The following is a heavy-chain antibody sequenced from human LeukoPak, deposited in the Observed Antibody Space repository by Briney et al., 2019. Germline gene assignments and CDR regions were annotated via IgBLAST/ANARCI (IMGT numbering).Heavy chain of an antibody. Sequence: PGGSLRLSCAASGFAISNFWMHWVRQAPGKGLVWVARIRYDGGVTMYADSVKGRFIISRDNAKNTLYLQMDSLRVEDTAVYYCVRDDYLSYWGQGAQVTVSS. CDR1: GFAISNFW. J-gene: IGHJ4*02. D-gene: IGHD4-11*01. CDR2: IRYDGGVT. CDR3: VRDDYLSY. V-gene: IGHV3-74*03.